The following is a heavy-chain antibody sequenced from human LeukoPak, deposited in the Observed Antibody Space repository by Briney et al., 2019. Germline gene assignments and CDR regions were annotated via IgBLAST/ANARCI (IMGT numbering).Heavy chain of an antibody. J-gene: IGHJ6*03. CDR1: GGSISSRNW. D-gene: IGHD4-17*01. CDR3: ARHVSDYGDYDYYYYYMDV. Sequence: SETLSLTCAVSGGSISSRNWWSWVRQPPGKGLEWIGEIYHSGSTNYNPSLKTRVTISVDKSKNQFSLKLSSVTAADTAVYYCARHVSDYGDYDYYYYYMDVWGKGTTVTISS. V-gene: IGHV4-4*02. CDR2: IYHSGST.